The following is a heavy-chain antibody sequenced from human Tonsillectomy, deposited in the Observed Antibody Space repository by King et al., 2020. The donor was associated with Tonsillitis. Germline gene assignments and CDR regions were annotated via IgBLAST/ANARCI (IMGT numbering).Heavy chain of an antibody. CDR2: ISGDVTST. J-gene: IGHJ6*03. CDR3: AKTSVGYSSAWYSGYYYMDV. V-gene: IGHV3-43*02. CDR1: GVTFDDYA. Sequence: VQLVGSGGGVVQPGGSLRLSCAASGVTFDDYAMHWVRQVPGKGLEWVFLISGDVTSTYYVESVKGRLTIARDNSKNSLYLHMYTVRTEDTALYYCAKTSVGYSSAWYSGYYYMDVWGKGTTVTVSS. D-gene: IGHD6-13*01.